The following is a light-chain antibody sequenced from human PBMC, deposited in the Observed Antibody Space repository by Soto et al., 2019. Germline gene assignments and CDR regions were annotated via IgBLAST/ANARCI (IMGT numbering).Light chain of an antibody. J-gene: IGKJ4*01. Sequence: DIQMTQSPSSLSASVGDRVTITCRASQGIRVDLGWYQQKPGKAPKRLIYAASSLQSGVPSRFSGSGSGTEFTRTISSLQPEDFATYYCLQHNSYPLTFGGGTKVEIK. CDR1: QGIRVD. CDR2: AAS. V-gene: IGKV1-17*01. CDR3: LQHNSYPLT.